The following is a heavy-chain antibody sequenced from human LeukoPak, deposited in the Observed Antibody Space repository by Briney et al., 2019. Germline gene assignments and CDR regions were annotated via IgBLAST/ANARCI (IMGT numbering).Heavy chain of an antibody. CDR1: GYSFTSYG. J-gene: IGHJ4*02. CDR3: AREGESAAGTH. CDR2: ISAYNGNT. D-gene: IGHD6-13*01. V-gene: IGHV1-18*01. Sequence: GESPKISCKGSGYSFTSYGISWVRQAPGQGLEWMGWISAYNGNTNYAQKLQGRVTMTTDTSTSTAYMELRSLRSDDTAVYYCAREGESAAGTHWGQGTLVTVSS.